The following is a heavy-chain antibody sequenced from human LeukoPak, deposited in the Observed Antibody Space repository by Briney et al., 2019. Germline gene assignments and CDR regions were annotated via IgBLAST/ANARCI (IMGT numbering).Heavy chain of an antibody. V-gene: IGHV4-34*01. CDR3: ARLGVKQWLVRGAFDI. Sequence: SETLSLTCAVYGGSFSGYYWSWIRQLPGKGLEWIGEINHSGSTNYNPSLKSRVTISVDTSKNQFSLKLSSVTAADTAVYYCARLGVKQWLVRGAFDIWGQGTMVTVSS. D-gene: IGHD6-19*01. CDR1: GGSFSGYY. J-gene: IGHJ3*02. CDR2: INHSGST.